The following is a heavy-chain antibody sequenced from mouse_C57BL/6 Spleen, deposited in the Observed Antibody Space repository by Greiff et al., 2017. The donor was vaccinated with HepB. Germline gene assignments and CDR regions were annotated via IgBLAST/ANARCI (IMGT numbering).Heavy chain of an antibody. CDR2: INPSNGGT. Sequence: VQLQQPGTELVKPGASVKLSCKASGYTFTSYWMHWVKQRPGQGLEWIGNINPSNGGTNYNEKFKSKATRTVDKSSSTAYMQHSSLTSEDSAVYYCAREGDYYGSREGFDYWGQGTTLTVSS. CDR3: AREGDYYGSREGFDY. D-gene: IGHD1-1*01. J-gene: IGHJ2*01. V-gene: IGHV1-53*01. CDR1: GYTFTSYW.